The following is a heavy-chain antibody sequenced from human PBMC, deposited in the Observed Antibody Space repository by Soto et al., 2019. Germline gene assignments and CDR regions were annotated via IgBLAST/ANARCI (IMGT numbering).Heavy chain of an antibody. CDR1: GFTFTSSA. V-gene: IGHV1-58*02. CDR3: AAEMATIRGYPFY. D-gene: IGHD5-12*01. Sequence: SVKVSCKASGFTFTSSAMQWVRQARGQRLEWIGWIVVGSGNTNYAQKFQERVTITRDMSTSTAYMELSSLRSEDTAVYYCAAEMATIRGYPFYWGQGTLVTVSS. J-gene: IGHJ4*02. CDR2: IVVGSGNT.